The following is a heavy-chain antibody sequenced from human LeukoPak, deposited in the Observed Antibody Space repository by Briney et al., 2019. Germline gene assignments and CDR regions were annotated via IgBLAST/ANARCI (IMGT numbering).Heavy chain of an antibody. CDR2: IIPIYGTP. D-gene: IGHD6-13*01. Sequence: SVKVSCKASGGTFSNSGFSWVRQAPGQGLEWMGGIIPIYGTPHYAQKFQGRVSITADESTTTVYMEVSSLNSEDTAVYYCARDQGIEVAGTFDYWGQGTLVTVSS. V-gene: IGHV1-69*13. J-gene: IGHJ4*02. CDR3: ARDQGIEVAGTFDY. CDR1: GGTFSNSG.